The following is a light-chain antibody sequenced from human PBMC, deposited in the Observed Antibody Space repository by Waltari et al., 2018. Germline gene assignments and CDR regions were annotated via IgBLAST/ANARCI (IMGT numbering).Light chain of an antibody. J-gene: IGKJ2*01. Sequence: EIVLTQSPGTLSLSPRERATLSCRASQSVSSSYLAWYQQKPGQAPRLLIYGASSRATGIPDRFSGSGSGTDFTLTISRLEPGDFAVYYCQQYGSSPRTFGQGTMLEI. V-gene: IGKV3-20*01. CDR1: QSVSSSY. CDR3: QQYGSSPRT. CDR2: GAS.